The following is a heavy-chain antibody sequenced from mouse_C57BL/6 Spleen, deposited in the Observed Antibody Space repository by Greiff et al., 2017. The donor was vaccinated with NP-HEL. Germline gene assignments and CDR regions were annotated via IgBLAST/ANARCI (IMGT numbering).Heavy chain of an antibody. CDR1: GFTFSDYG. V-gene: IGHV5-17*01. CDR2: ISSGSSTI. D-gene: IGHD2-3*01. CDR3: ARWLLKDFEV. J-gene: IGHJ1*03. Sequence: DVMLVESGGGLVKPGGSLKLSCAASGFTFSDYGMHWVRQAPEKGLEWVAYISSGSSTIYYADTVKGRFTISRDNAKNTLFLQMTSLRSEDTAMYYCARWLLKDFEVWGTGTTVTVSS.